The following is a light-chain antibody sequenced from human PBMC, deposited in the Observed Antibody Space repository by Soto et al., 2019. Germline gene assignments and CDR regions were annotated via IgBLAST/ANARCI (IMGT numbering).Light chain of an antibody. V-gene: IGKV3-20*01. Sequence: EIVLTQSPGTLSLSPGERASLSCRASQSVSSTYLAWYQQKPGQAPRLLIYATSTRATGIPDRFSGSGSGTDFTLTISRLEPEDLAVYYCQQYGRSLWTFGQGTKVEIK. CDR1: QSVSSTY. CDR2: ATS. J-gene: IGKJ1*01. CDR3: QQYGRSLWT.